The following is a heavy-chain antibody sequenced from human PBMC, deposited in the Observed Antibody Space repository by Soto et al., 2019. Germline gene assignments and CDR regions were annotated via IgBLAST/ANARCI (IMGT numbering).Heavy chain of an antibody. V-gene: IGHV3-74*03. J-gene: IGHJ5*02. CDR1: GFTFSRHW. D-gene: IGHD6-25*01. Sequence: PGGSLRLSCAASGFTFSRHWMHWVRQTPGKGPVWVSRINDDGGSTKYADSVKGRFTIARDNAKNTVFLQMSSLRAEDTAVYYCAREVIAATGTIRWFDPWGQGTLVTVSS. CDR2: INDDGGST. CDR3: AREVIAATGTIRWFDP.